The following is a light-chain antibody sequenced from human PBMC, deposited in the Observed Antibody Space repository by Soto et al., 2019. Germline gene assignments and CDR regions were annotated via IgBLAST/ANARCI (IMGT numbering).Light chain of an antibody. CDR1: ESLVFSDGNTY. CDR3: VHGTHWPRT. CDR2: KVS. J-gene: IGKJ1*01. V-gene: IGKV2-30*01. Sequence: DVVMTQSPLFLPVTLGQPASISCRSSESLVFSDGNTYLTWLHQRPGQSPRRLIYKVSKRGSGVPDRFSGSGSGTDFTLKISRVEAEDVGLYYCVHGTHWPRTFGQGTKVEIK.